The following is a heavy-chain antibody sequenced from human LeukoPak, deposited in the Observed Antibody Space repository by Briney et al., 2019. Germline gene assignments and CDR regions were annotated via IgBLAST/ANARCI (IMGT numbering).Heavy chain of an antibody. Sequence: GGSLRLSCAASGFTFSDYYMSWIRQAPGKGLEWVSYISSSGSYTNYADSVKGRFTISRDNAKNSLYLQMNSLRAEDTAVYYCARDATAAGRFDPRGQGTLVTVSS. CDR2: ISSSGSYT. CDR3: ARDATAAGRFDP. D-gene: IGHD6-13*01. V-gene: IGHV3-11*06. CDR1: GFTFSDYY. J-gene: IGHJ5*02.